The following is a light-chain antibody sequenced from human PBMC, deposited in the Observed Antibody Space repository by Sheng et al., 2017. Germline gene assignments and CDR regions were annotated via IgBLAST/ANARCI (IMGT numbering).Light chain of an antibody. Sequence: QSVLTQAPSASGTPGQSVTISCSGTTSNLGSNTVHWYQNVPGTAPKLIIYSNNQRPSGVPDRFSGSKSGTSASLAISGIQSEDEADYYCAAWDNILSGLVFGGGTKLTVL. CDR3: AAWDNILSGLV. CDR1: TSNLGSNT. J-gene: IGLJ3*02. CDR2: SNN. V-gene: IGLV1-44*01.